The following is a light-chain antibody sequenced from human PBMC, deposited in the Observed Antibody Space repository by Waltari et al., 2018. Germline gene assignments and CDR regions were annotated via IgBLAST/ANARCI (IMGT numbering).Light chain of an antibody. J-gene: IGKJ4*01. CDR1: QGISSY. CDR2: AAS. Sequence: DIQLTQSPSFLSASVGDRVTITCRASQGISSYLAWYQQKPGKAPKLLIYAASTLQSGVPSRFSGSGSGTEFTLTISSLQSEDFATYYCQQLNSYLPFGGGTKVEIK. CDR3: QQLNSYLP. V-gene: IGKV1-9*01.